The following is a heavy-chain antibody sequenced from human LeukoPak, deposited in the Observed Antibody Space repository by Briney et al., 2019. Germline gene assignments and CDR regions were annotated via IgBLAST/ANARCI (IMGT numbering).Heavy chain of an antibody. D-gene: IGHD3-10*01. J-gene: IGHJ4*02. V-gene: IGHV3-23*01. CDR1: GFTFSSYA. CDR3: ARPMVRGVIITFYY. Sequence: GGSLRLSCAASGFTFSSYAMSWVRQAPGKGLEWVSAISGSGGSTYYADSVKGRFTISRDNSKNTLYLQMNSLRAGDTAVYYCARPMVRGVIITFYYWGQGTLVTVSS. CDR2: ISGSGGST.